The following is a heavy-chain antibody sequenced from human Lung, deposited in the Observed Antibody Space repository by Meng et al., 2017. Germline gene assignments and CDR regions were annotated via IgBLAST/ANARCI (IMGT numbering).Heavy chain of an antibody. CDR2: ISHSGNT. Sequence: QVQLEESGPRLVKPSETLSLPFAVSGGSISSGNWWSWVRQPPGKGLEWIGEISHSGNTNYSPSFRGRVTMSVGRSRDQFSLELNSVTAADTAVYFCARNGAYCLHSWGQGTLVTVSS. D-gene: IGHD4-17*01. CDR3: ARNGAYCLHS. J-gene: IGHJ4*02. CDR1: GGSISSGNW. V-gene: IGHV4-4*02.